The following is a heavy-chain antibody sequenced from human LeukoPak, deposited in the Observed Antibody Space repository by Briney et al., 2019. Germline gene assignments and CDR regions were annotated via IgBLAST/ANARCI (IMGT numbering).Heavy chain of an antibody. V-gene: IGHV7-4-1*02. D-gene: IGHD2-2*01. Sequence: GASVKVSCKASGYTFTSYAMNWVRQAPGQGLEWMGWINTNTGNPTYAQGFTGRFVFSLDTSVSTAYLQISSLKAEDTVVYYCARVSCSSTSCYEGNSWFDPWGQGTLVTVSS. CDR3: ARVSCSSTSCYEGNSWFDP. CDR2: INTNTGNP. CDR1: GYTFTSYA. J-gene: IGHJ5*02.